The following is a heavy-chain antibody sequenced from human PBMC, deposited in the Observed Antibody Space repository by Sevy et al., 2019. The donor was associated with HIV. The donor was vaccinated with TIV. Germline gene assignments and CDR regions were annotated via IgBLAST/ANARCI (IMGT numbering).Heavy chain of an antibody. CDR1: GFAVSSNY. Sequence: QLGGSLRLSCAASGFAVSSNYMSWVRQAPGKGLEWVSIIYSGGSTDYADSVRGRFTISRDNSKNTLSLQMNTLRAEDTAVYYCARGTTDDYVCGNYRQPLDYWGHRTLVTDSS. CDR3: ARGTTDDYVCGNYRQPLDY. J-gene: IGHJ4*01. CDR2: IYSGGST. D-gene: IGHD3-16*02. V-gene: IGHV3-66*01.